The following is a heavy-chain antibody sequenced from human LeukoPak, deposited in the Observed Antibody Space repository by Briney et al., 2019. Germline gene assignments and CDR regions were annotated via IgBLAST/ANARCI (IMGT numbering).Heavy chain of an antibody. Sequence: ASVKVSCKASGYTFTSYGLSWVRQAPGQGLEWMGWISAYNGNTKHAQKLQGRVTMTTDTSTSTAYMELRSLRSDDTAVYYCASGRWLHTPFDYWGQGTLVTVSS. D-gene: IGHD5-24*01. V-gene: IGHV1-18*01. CDR3: ASGRWLHTPFDY. CDR2: ISAYNGNT. CDR1: GYTFTSYG. J-gene: IGHJ4*02.